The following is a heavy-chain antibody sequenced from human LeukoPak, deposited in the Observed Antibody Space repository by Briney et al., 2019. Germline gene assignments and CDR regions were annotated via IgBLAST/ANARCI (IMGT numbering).Heavy chain of an antibody. V-gene: IGHV3-21*01. Sequence: GGSLRLSCAASGFTVSSNYMSWVRQAPGKGLEWVSSISSSSSYIYYADSVKGRFTISRDNAKNSLYLQMNSLRAEDTAVYYCARELTYYYDSSDYWGQGTLVTVSS. CDR3: ARELTYYYDSSDY. CDR2: ISSSSSYI. D-gene: IGHD3-22*01. CDR1: GFTVSSNY. J-gene: IGHJ4*02.